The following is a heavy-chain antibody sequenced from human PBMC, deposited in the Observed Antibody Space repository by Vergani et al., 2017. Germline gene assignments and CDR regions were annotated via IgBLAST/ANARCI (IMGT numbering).Heavy chain of an antibody. D-gene: IGHD6-19*01. V-gene: IGHV1-69*04. CDR2: IIPILGIA. CDR1: GGTFSSYA. Sequence: QVQLVQSGAEVKKPGSSVKVSCKASGGTFSSYAISWVRQAPGKGLEWMGRIIPILGIANYAQKFQGRVTITADKSTSTAYMELSSLRSEDTAVYYCARGSRAGTSSYYYYGMDGWGQGTTVTVS. J-gene: IGHJ6*02. CDR3: ARGSRAGTSSYYYYGMDG.